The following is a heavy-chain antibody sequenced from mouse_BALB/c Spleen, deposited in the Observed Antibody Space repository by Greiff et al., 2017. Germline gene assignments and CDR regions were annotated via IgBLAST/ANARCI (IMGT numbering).Heavy chain of an antibody. CDR2: ISSGGGST. V-gene: IGHV5-12-1*01. D-gene: IGHD5-1-1*01. J-gene: IGHJ2*01. CDR1: GFAFSSYD. Sequence: EVQLQQSGGGLVKPGGSLKLSCAASGFAFSSYDMSWVRQTPEKRLEWVAYISSGGGSTYYPDTVKGRFTISRDNAKNTLYLQMSSLKSEDTAMYYCARQYPAFDYWGQGTTLTVSS. CDR3: ARQYPAFDY.